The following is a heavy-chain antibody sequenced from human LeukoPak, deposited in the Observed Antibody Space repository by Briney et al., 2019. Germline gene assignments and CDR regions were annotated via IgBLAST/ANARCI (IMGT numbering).Heavy chain of an antibody. CDR3: ATSRTFDY. V-gene: IGHV3-74*01. CDR1: GFTVSSHY. Sequence: PGGSLRLSCAASGFTVSSHYMSWVRQAPGKGLVWVSRIKSDGSSTSYADSVKGRFTISRDNAKNTVYLQMNSLRAEDTAVYYCATSRTFDYWGQGTLVTVSS. J-gene: IGHJ4*02. CDR2: IKSDGSST.